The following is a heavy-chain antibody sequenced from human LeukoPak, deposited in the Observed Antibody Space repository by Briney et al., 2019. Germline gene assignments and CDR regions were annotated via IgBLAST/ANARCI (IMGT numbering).Heavy chain of an antibody. Sequence: SETLSLNCAVYGGSFSGYYWSWIRQPPGKGLEWIGEINHSGSTNYNPSLKSRVTISVDKSKNQFSLKLSSVTAADTAVYCCAKVIIAVAGWFDPWGQGTLVTVSS. J-gene: IGHJ5*02. CDR1: GGSFSGYY. D-gene: IGHD6-19*01. V-gene: IGHV4-34*01. CDR3: AKVIIAVAGWFDP. CDR2: INHSGST.